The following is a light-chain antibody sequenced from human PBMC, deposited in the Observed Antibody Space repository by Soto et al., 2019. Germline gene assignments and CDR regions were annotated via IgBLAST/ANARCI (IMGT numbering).Light chain of an antibody. V-gene: IGLV1-40*01. CDR3: QAYDYSFTASV. Sequence: QSVLTQPPSVSGAPGQRVTISCTGNSSNLGAGYDVHWYQQLPGAAPKLVIFGNRNRPSGIPERFSGSKSGTSASLAITGLQAEDQADYYCQAYDYSFTASVFGGGTKVTVL. CDR2: GNR. J-gene: IGLJ3*02. CDR1: SSNLGAGYD.